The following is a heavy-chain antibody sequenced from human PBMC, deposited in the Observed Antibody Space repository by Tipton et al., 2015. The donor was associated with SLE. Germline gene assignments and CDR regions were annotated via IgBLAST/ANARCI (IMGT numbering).Heavy chain of an antibody. D-gene: IGHD6-19*01. CDR3: ARWGSWAVAGHYVDY. Sequence: SLRLSCAASGFTVSSNYMSWVRQAPGKGLEWVSVIYSGGSTYYADSVKGRFPISRHNSTNTLYLQMTSLRAECTAVDYCARWGSWAVAGHYVDYWGQGTLVTVSS. J-gene: IGHJ4*02. CDR1: GFTVSSNY. V-gene: IGHV3-53*04. CDR2: IYSGGST.